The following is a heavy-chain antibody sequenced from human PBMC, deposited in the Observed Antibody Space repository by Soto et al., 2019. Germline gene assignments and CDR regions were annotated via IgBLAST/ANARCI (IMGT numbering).Heavy chain of an antibody. CDR1: GFTFSSYS. CDR3: AKDPAGYDFWSGYYHYYYMDV. J-gene: IGHJ6*03. D-gene: IGHD3-3*01. Sequence: GGSLRLSCAASGFTFSSYSMNWVRQAPGKGLEWVSSISSSSSSISYADSVKGRFTISRDNAKNSLYLQMNSLRAEDTAVYYCAKDPAGYDFWSGYYHYYYMDVWGKGTTVTVSS. CDR2: ISSSSSSI. V-gene: IGHV3-21*01.